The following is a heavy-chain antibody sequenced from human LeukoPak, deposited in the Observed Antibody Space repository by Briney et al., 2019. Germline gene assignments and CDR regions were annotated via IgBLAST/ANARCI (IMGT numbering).Heavy chain of an antibody. CDR1: GYTFTSYD. CDR2: MNPNSGNT. V-gene: IGHV1-8*02. Sequence: ASVKVSCKASGYTFTSYDINWVRQATGQGLEWMGWMNPNSGNTGYAQKFQGRVTMTRNTSISTAYMELSSLRSEETAVYYCAADLYSSSSSYYYYMDVWGKGATVTVSS. J-gene: IGHJ6*03. CDR3: AADLYSSSSSYYYYMDV. D-gene: IGHD6-6*01.